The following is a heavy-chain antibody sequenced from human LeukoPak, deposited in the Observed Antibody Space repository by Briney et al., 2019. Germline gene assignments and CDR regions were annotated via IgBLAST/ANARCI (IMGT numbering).Heavy chain of an antibody. CDR3: ARKYSSSWYVFDY. J-gene: IGHJ4*01. D-gene: IGHD6-13*01. V-gene: IGHV1-69*13. CDR1: GGTFSSYA. Sequence: GASVKVSCKASGGTFSSYAISWVRQDPGQGLEWMGGIIPIFGTANYAQKFQGRVTITADESTSTAYMELSSLRSEDTAVYYCARKYSSSWYVFDYWGQGTLVTVSS. CDR2: IIPIFGTA.